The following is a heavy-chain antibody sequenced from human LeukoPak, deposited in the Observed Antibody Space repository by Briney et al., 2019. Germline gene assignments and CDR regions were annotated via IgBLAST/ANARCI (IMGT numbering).Heavy chain of an antibody. CDR2: INPNSGGT. V-gene: IGHV1-2*02. CDR3: ARDGGIVGATLYYFDH. J-gene: IGHJ4*02. Sequence: GASVKVSCKASGYTFTGYYMHWVRQAPGQGLEWMGRINPNSGGTNYAQKFQGRVTMTRDTSISTAYMELSRLRSDDTAVYYCARDGGIVGATLYYFDHWGQGTLVTVSS. D-gene: IGHD1-26*01. CDR1: GYTFTGYY.